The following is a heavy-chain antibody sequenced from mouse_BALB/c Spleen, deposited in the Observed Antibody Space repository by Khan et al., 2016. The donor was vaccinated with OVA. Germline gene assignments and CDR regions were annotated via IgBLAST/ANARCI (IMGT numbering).Heavy chain of an antibody. CDR2: IYPGSDNT. CDR3: AREWAAWFPY. CDR1: GYTFTDYY. Sequence: QVRLQQSGAQLARPGASVKLSCKASGYTFTDYYINWMRQRTGQGLEWIGEIYPGSDNTYYNEKFKGRATLTVDKSSSTAYMEFSSLTSEDSAVYFCAREWAAWFPYWGHGTLVTVSA. J-gene: IGHJ3*01. V-gene: IGHV1-77*01.